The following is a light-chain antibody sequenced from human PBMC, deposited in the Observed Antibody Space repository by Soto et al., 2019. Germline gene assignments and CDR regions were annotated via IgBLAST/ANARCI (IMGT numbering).Light chain of an antibody. V-gene: IGKV1-17*03. CDR2: ATS. J-gene: IGKJ2*01. Sequence: DIQMTQSPSAMSASVGDTVTITCRASQGISNYLAWFQQKPGKAPKRLIYATSSLQSGVPSRFSGSGSGTQFTLTISSLQPEDYATDVCLQHISYPYTFGGGPKLEIK. CDR3: LQHISYPYT. CDR1: QGISNY.